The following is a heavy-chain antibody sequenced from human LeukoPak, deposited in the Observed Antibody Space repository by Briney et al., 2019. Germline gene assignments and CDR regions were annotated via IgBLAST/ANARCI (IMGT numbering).Heavy chain of an antibody. Sequence: GGSLRLSCSASGFTFSSHAMHWVRQAPGQGLEYVSAISSDGRSTHYADSVKGRFTISRDNSKNTLYLQMSRLRAEDTAVYYCGKRHSSDWFKVDYWGQGTLVTVPS. J-gene: IGHJ4*02. D-gene: IGHD6-19*01. CDR2: ISSDGRST. V-gene: IGHV3-64D*06. CDR3: GKRHSSDWFKVDY. CDR1: GFTFSSHA.